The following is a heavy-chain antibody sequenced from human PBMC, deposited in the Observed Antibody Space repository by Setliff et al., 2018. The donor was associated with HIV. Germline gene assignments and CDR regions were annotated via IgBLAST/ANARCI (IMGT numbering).Heavy chain of an antibody. CDR2: ISSSSSTI. J-gene: IGHJ6*03. CDR3: AKKTRGIAVAGTGDYYYYYMDV. CDR1: GFTFSSYS. V-gene: IGHV3-48*01. Sequence: PGGSLRLSCAASGFTFSSYSMNWVRQAPGKGLEWVSYISSSSSTIYYADSVKGRFTISRDNSKNTLYLQMNSLRAEDTAVYYCAKKTRGIAVAGTGDYYYYYMDVWGKGTTVTVSS. D-gene: IGHD6-19*01.